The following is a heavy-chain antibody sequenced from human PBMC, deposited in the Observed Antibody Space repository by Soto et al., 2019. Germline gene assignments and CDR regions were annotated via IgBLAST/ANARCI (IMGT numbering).Heavy chain of an antibody. CDR2: INHSGST. D-gene: IGHD1-26*01. Sequence: PSETLSLTCAVYGGSFSGYYWSWIRQPPGKGLEWIGEINHSGSTNYNPSLKSRVTISVDTSKNQFSLKLSSVTAADTAVYYCAREWPIPVSGRDTAGFAPWGQGTLVTVSS. V-gene: IGHV4-34*01. CDR3: AREWPIPVSGRDTAGFAP. J-gene: IGHJ5*02. CDR1: GGSFSGYY.